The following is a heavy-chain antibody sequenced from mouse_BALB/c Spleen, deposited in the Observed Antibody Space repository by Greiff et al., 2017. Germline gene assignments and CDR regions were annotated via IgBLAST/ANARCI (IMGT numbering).Heavy chain of an antibody. D-gene: IGHD2-13*01. CDR1: GFNIKDTY. J-gene: IGHJ2*01. Sequence: VQLQQSGAELVKPGASVKLSCTASGFNIKDTYMHWVKQRPEQGLEWIGRIDPANGNTKYDPKFQGKATITADTSSNTTYLQLSSLTAQDTAVYYCARTRAYGDYVAYDFGYWGQGTTLTVSS. V-gene: IGHV14-3*02. CDR3: ARTRAYGDYVAYDFGY. CDR2: IDPANGNT.